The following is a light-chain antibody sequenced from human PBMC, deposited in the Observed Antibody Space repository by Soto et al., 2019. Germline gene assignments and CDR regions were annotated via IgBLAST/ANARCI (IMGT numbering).Light chain of an antibody. J-gene: IGKJ4*01. Sequence: DIQMTQSPSSLSASVGDRVTITCRASQSINSYLNWYQQKPGKAPKFLIYVASSLQSGVPSRFSGSGSGTDFTLTISSLQPEDFATYYCQQSYSTGLTFGGGTKVEIK. CDR1: QSINSY. V-gene: IGKV1-39*01. CDR2: VAS. CDR3: QQSYSTGLT.